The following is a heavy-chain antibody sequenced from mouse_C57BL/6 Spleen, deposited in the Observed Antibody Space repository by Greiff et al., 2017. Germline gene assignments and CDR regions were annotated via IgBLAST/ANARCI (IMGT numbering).Heavy chain of an antibody. CDR1: GYAFSSSW. V-gene: IGHV1-82*01. Sequence: QVQLQQSGPELVKPGASVKISCKASGYAFSSSWLNWVKQRPGKGLEWIGRIYPGDGDTNYNGKFKGKATLTADKSSSTAYMQLSSLTTEASAVYFCARGLLGRYYFDNWGQGTTLTVSS. CDR3: ARGLLGRYYFDN. D-gene: IGHD4-1*01. CDR2: IYPGDGDT. J-gene: IGHJ2*01.